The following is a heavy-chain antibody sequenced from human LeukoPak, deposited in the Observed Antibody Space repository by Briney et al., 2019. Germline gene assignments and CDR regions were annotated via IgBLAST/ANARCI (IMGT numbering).Heavy chain of an antibody. D-gene: IGHD2-15*01. J-gene: IGHJ5*01. Sequence: SETLSLTCAVYGTSFNRYCWSWIRQTPGRGLEWIGEIDHIGRASYNPSLKSRATISVDTSKNQFSLTLRSVTAADMGVYFCAMPGFCTATICSNYFESWGQGTLVTVSS. V-gene: IGHV4-34*01. CDR2: IDHIGRA. CDR1: GTSFNRYC. CDR3: AMPGFCTATICSNYFES.